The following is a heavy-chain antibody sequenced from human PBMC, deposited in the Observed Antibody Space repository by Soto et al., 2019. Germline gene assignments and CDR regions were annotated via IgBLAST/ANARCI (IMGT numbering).Heavy chain of an antibody. CDR3: ARGVKYGAYSRWFDP. CDR1: GYTFTSYD. CDR2: MNPNSGNT. V-gene: IGHV1-8*01. J-gene: IGHJ5*02. D-gene: IGHD4-17*01. Sequence: QVQLVQSGAEVKKPGASVKVSCKASGYTFTSYDINWVRQATGQGLEYLGWMNPNSGNTGYVQKFQGRVTMTWDSPITTAYMELSSLRSEDTAVYFCARGVKYGAYSRWFDPWGQGTLVTVSS.